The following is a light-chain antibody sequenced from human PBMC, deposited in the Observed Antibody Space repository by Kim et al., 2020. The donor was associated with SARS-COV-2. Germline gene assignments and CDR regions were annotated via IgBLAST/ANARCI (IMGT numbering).Light chain of an antibody. CDR3: QTWDTGFWV. CDR1: GGRSSYA. CDR2: VNSDGSH. V-gene: IGLV4-69*01. J-gene: IGLJ3*02. Sequence: ASVKLTCTLSGGRSSYASAWHQQQPEKGPRFLMKVNSDGSHSKRDGIPDRFSGSASGAERYLTISSLRSEDGADYYCQTWDTGFWVFGGGTKLTVL.